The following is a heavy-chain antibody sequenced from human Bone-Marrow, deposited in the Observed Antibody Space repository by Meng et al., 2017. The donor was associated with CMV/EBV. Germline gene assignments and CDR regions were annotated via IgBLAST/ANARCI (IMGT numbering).Heavy chain of an antibody. V-gene: IGHV1-2*02. CDR1: GYTFTGYY. CDR2: INPNSGGT. CDR3: ARDIVRAYNWFDP. Sequence: ASVKVSCKASGYTFTGYYMHWVRQAPGQGLEWMGWINPNSGGTNYAQKFQGRVTMTRDTSISTAYMELSRLRSDDTVVYYCARDIVRAYNWFDPWGQGNRVTVSS. J-gene: IGHJ5*02. D-gene: IGHD2-21*01.